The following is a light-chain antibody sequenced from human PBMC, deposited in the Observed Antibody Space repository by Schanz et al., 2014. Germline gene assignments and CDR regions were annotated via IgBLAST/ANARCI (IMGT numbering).Light chain of an antibody. CDR3: MQALQIPAT. Sequence: DIVMPPSPLSLPVTPGESASISCRSSQSLLQTNGYNSLDWYLQKPGQSPQLLIYLGSNRASGVPDRFSGSGSGTDFTLKISRVEAEDVGVYYCMQALQIPATFGGGTKVEIK. V-gene: IGKV2-28*01. J-gene: IGKJ4*01. CDR2: LGS. CDR1: QSLLQTNGYNS.